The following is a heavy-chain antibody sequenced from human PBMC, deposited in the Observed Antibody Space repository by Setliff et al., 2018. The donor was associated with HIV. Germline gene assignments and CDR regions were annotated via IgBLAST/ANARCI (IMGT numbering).Heavy chain of an antibody. Sequence: PGGSLRLSCAASGFTFRNYKFNWVRQAPGRGLEWVAKIRQDGTDKYYVDSVKGRFTISRDNSKNTVYLQMNSLRAEDTAEYYCAKELAASGLGYFDSWGRGILVTVSS. CDR2: IRQDGTDK. J-gene: IGHJ4*02. D-gene: IGHD3-22*01. CDR3: AKELAASGLGYFDS. CDR1: GFTFRNYK. V-gene: IGHV3-7*03.